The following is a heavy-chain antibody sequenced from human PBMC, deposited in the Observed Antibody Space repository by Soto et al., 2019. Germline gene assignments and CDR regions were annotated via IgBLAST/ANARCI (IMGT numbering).Heavy chain of an antibody. Sequence: SETLSLTCTVSGGSIANNSFSWGWIRQPPGKGLEWIGTIYHTGGTHYNPSLKSRLTMSVDTSNDQFSLTLSSLTAADSAVYYCARQVATISYYYYGLDIWGQGTTVTVSS. V-gene: IGHV4-39*01. CDR3: ARQVATISYYYYGLDI. CDR2: IYHTGGT. CDR1: GGSIANNSFS. J-gene: IGHJ6*02. D-gene: IGHD5-12*01.